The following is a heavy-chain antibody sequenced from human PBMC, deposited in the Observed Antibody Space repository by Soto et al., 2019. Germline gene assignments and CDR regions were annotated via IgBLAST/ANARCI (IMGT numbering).Heavy chain of an antibody. CDR3: ARAAGRTFTRFHDKDV. J-gene: IGHJ6*02. D-gene: IGHD2-21*01. V-gene: IGHV1-69*06. Sequence: QVQLVQSGAEVKTPGSSVKVSCKASGGTFSSYSINWVRQAPGQVLEWMGRLIPMFGTTDYAQRLQGRVTFTADKSNSTAYIKVTHLTSENTAVYYYARAAGRTFTRFHDKDVWGQGTTLTVSS. CDR2: LIPMFGTT. CDR1: GGTFSSYS.